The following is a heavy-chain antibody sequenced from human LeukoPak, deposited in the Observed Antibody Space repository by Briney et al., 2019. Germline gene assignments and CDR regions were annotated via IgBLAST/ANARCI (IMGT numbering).Heavy chain of an antibody. CDR3: AKAEGAIASLTAFDA. CDR2: ISWNGGTR. V-gene: IGHV3-9*01. Sequence: QPGRSLRLSCVVSGFRYDDYAMHWVRQPPGKGLEWVSGISWNGGTRDYADSVKGRFTISRDNAKNSLYLQMNGLRLEDTALYYCAKAEGAIASLTAFDAWGQGTTVIVSS. CDR1: GFRYDDYA. J-gene: IGHJ3*01.